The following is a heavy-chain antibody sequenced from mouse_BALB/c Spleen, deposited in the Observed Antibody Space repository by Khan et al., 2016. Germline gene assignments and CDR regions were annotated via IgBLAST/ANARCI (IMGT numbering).Heavy chain of an antibody. CDR1: GFSLTGYG. CDR3: SRDYDGFAY. J-gene: IGHJ3*01. V-gene: IGHV2-6-7*01. D-gene: IGHD2-12*01. CDR2: IWADGRT. Sequence: QVQLKESGPGLVAPSQSLSITCTVSGFSLTGYGVNWVRQPPGKGLEWLGKIWADGRTDYNSALKSRVSISKDNSKSQVVVKMNSLQTDDTANYYCSRDYDGFAYWGQGTLVIVSA.